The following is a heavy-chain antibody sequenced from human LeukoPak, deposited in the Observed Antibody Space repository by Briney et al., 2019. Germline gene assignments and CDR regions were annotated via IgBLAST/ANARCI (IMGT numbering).Heavy chain of an antibody. D-gene: IGHD6-19*01. CDR3: ARRHISSGWSLDY. J-gene: IGHJ4*02. V-gene: IGHV4-4*07. Sequence: SETLSLTCTVSGGSISNYHWSWIRQPAGKGLEWIGQIHTSGSTNYNPPLKSRVTVSIDTPENQLSLTIRSVTAADTAIYYCARRHISSGWSLDYWGQGTLVTVSS. CDR1: GGSISNYH. CDR2: IHTSGST.